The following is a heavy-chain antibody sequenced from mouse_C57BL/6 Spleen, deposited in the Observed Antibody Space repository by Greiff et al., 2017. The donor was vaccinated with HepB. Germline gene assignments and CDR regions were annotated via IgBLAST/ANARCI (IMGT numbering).Heavy chain of an antibody. CDR2: ISSGSSTI. Sequence: EVKLVESGGGLVKPGGSLKLSCAASGFTFSDYGMHWVRQAPEKGLEWVAYISSGSSTIYYADTVKGRFTISRDNAKNTLFLQMTSLRSEDTAMYYCASPRRAMDYWGQGTSVTVSS. J-gene: IGHJ4*01. CDR1: GFTFSDYG. CDR3: ASPRRAMDY. V-gene: IGHV5-17*01.